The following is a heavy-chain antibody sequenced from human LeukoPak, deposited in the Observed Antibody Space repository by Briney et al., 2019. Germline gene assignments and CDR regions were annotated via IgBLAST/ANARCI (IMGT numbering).Heavy chain of an antibody. CDR2: IAHHGSNK. J-gene: IGHJ4*02. V-gene: IGHV3-30*02. D-gene: IGHD2-8*02. Sequence: GGSLRLSCAASGFTFSRNAIHWVRQGPGKGLEWVSYIAHHGSNKYYADSVKGRFTISRDNSKRTLYPQMNSLRADDTAVYYCAKDGSWSCTDWGQGTLVTVSS. CDR3: AKDGSWSCTD. CDR1: GFTFSRNA.